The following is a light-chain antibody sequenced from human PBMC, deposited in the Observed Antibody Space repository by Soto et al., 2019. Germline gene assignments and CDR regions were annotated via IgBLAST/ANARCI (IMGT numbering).Light chain of an antibody. CDR2: EVI. CDR3: SSYTGSSINTVV. J-gene: IGLJ2*01. V-gene: IGLV2-14*01. CDR1: SSDVGGYNY. Sequence: QSALTQPASVSGSPGQSITISCTGTSSDVGGYNYVSWYQQHPGKAPKLMIFEVINRPSGVSNRFSGSKSGNTVSLTISGLQAEDEADYYCSSYTGSSINTVVFGGGTKLTVL.